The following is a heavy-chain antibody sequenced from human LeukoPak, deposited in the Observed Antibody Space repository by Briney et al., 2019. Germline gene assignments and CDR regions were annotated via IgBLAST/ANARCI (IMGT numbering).Heavy chain of an antibody. CDR3: ARAGNYYGSGSGMDV. Sequence: GASVEVSCKASGYSFVGYYIQWIRQAPGQGPEWMGWINPHSGDTNYAQKFQGRVTMTRDTSLSAAYMELSRPRYDDTAVYYCARAGNYYGSGSGMDVWGQGTLVTVSS. J-gene: IGHJ4*02. CDR1: GYSFVGYY. D-gene: IGHD3-10*01. V-gene: IGHV1-2*02. CDR2: INPHSGDT.